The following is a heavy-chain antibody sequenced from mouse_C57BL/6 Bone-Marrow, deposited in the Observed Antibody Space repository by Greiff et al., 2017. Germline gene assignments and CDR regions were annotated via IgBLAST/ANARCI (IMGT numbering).Heavy chain of an antibody. D-gene: IGHD2-3*01. CDR1: GYTFTSYN. CDR2: IYPGNGDT. Sequence: QVQLQQSGAELVRPGASVKLSCKASGYTFTSYNLHWVQQTPRQGLEWIGAIYPGNGDTSYNQKFKGKATLTVDKSASTAYMQLSSLTSEDSAVYFCARGEWLLPLFDYWGQGTTLTVSS. CDR3: ARGEWLLPLFDY. J-gene: IGHJ2*01. V-gene: IGHV1-12*01.